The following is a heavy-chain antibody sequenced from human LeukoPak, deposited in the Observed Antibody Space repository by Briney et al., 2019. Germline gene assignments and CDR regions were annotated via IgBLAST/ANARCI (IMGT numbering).Heavy chain of an antibody. CDR1: GFTFSSYS. CDR2: ISSSSSYI. V-gene: IGHV3-21*01. D-gene: IGHD3-10*01. Sequence: PGGSLRLSCAASGFTFSSYSMNWVRQAPGKGLEWVSSISSSSSYIYYAGSVKGRFTISRDNAKNSLYLQTNSLRAEDTAVYYCARGGSITMVRGGKNWFDPWGQGTLVTVSS. CDR3: ARGGSITMVRGGKNWFDP. J-gene: IGHJ5*02.